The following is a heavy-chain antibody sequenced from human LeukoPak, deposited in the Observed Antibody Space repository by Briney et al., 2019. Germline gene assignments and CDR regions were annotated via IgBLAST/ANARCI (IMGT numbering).Heavy chain of an antibody. CDR3: AKDRAYRLINSWYFFDY. V-gene: IGHV3-30*18. CDR2: ISYDGSNK. J-gene: IGHJ4*02. CDR1: GFTFSSYG. Sequence: GGSLRLSCAASGFTFSSYGMHWVRQAPGKGLEWVAIISYDGSNKYYADSVKGRFTISRDNSKNTLYLQMNSLRVEDTAIYYCAKDRAYRLINSWYFFDYWGQGTLVTVSS. D-gene: IGHD6-13*01.